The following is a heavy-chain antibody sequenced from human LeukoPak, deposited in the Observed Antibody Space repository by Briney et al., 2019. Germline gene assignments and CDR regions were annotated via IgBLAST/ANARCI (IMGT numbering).Heavy chain of an antibody. Sequence: ASVTVSCKASGYPFTTYYIHWVRQAPGQGLEWMGIINPSGGSRNYAQKFQGRVTMTRDMSTSTVYLELSSLRSEDTATYYCARATFQDSSAYSDYYFDLWGQGALVTVSS. V-gene: IGHV1-46*01. J-gene: IGHJ4*02. CDR2: INPSGGSR. CDR3: ARATFQDSSAYSDYYFDL. D-gene: IGHD3-22*01. CDR1: GYPFTTYY.